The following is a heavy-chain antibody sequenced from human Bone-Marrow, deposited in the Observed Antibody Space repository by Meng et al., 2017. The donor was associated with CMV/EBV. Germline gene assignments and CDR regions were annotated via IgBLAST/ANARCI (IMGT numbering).Heavy chain of an antibody. Sequence: GGSLRLSCAASGFTFDDYGMSWVRQAPGKGLEWVSGINWNGGSTGYADSVKGRFTISRDNAKNSLYLQMNSLRAEDTAVYYCARDNYDFWSGYFPYYYYGMDVWGQGTTVTVSS. CDR2: INWNGGST. CDR3: ARDNYDFWSGYFPYYYYGMDV. V-gene: IGHV3-20*04. CDR1: GFTFDDYG. J-gene: IGHJ6*02. D-gene: IGHD3-3*01.